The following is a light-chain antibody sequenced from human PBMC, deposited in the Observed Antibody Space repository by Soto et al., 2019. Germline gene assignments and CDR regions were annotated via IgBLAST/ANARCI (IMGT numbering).Light chain of an antibody. CDR3: AAWMTAPVV. V-gene: IGLV1-47*01. CDR2: RNN. Sequence: QSVLTQPPSASGTPGQRVTIPCSGSSSNIGSNYVYWYQQLPGTAPKLLIYRNNQRPSGVPDRFSGSKSGTSASLAISGLRSEDEADYYCAAWMTAPVVFGGGTKVTVL. J-gene: IGLJ2*01. CDR1: SSNIGSNY.